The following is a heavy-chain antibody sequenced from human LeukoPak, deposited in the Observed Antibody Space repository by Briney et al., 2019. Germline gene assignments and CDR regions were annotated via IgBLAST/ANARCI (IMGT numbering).Heavy chain of an antibody. CDR1: GGSISSYY. V-gene: IGHV4-4*07. CDR2: IYTSGST. Sequence: SETLSLTCTVSGGSISSYYWSWIRPPAGKGLEWIGRIYTSGSTNYNPSLKSRVTMSVDTSKNQFSLKLSSVTAADTAVYYCARDSWQHDAFDIWGQGTMVTVSS. CDR3: ARDSWQHDAFDI. D-gene: IGHD6-13*01. J-gene: IGHJ3*02.